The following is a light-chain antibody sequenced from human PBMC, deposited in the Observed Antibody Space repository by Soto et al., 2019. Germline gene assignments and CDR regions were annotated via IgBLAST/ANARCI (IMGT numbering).Light chain of an antibody. V-gene: IGKV3-20*01. CDR3: QQYGGSPQT. J-gene: IGKJ1*01. CDR1: QSVSSNY. Sequence: EIVLTQSPGTLSLSPGERATLSCRASQSVSSNYLAWYQRKPGQAPRLLIYGASSRATDIPNRFGGSGSGTDFTLTITRLVPEDFAVYFCQQYGGSPQTFGQGTKVEIK. CDR2: GAS.